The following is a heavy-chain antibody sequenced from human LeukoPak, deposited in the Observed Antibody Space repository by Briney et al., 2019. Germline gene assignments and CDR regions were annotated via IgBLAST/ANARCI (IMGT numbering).Heavy chain of an antibody. J-gene: IGHJ4*02. CDR2: INHSGST. V-gene: IGHV4-34*01. Sequence: SETLSLTCAVYGGSFSGYYWSWIRQPPGRGLEWIGEINHSGSTNYNPSLKSRVTISVDTSKNQFSLKLSSVTAADTAVYYCARTGWRLRPWKIYTYYFDYWGQGTLGTVSS. CDR1: GGSFSGYY. D-gene: IGHD2-21*02. CDR3: ARTGWRLRPWKIYTYYFDY.